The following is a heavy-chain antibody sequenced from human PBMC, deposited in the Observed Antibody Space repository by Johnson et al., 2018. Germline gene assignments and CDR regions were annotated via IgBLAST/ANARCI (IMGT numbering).Heavy chain of an antibody. CDR1: GFTFSSYG. D-gene: IGHD4-11*01. J-gene: IGHJ6*03. Sequence: QVQLLESGGGVVQPGRSLRLSCAASGFTFSSYGMHWVRQAQGKGLEWVAVLSSDGSNKYYADSVKGRFTISRDNSKNTLYLQMNSRRAEETAVYYCAKGGVTYYYYYMDVWGKGTMVTVSS. CDR3: AKGGVTYYYYYMDV. V-gene: IGHV3-30*18. CDR2: LSSDGSNK.